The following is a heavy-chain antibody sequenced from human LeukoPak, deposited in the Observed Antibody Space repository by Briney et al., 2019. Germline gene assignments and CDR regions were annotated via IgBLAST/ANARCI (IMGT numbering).Heavy chain of an antibody. Sequence: SETLSLTCTVYGGSISSYYWSWVRQPPGKGLDWIGYIHYSGSTNYNPSLKSRVTMSVDTSMNQFSLKLSSVTAADTAVYHCARIGPYWYFDLWGRGTLVTVSS. D-gene: IGHD3-22*01. J-gene: IGHJ2*01. CDR1: GGSISSYY. CDR3: ARIGPYWYFDL. V-gene: IGHV4-59*01. CDR2: IHYSGST.